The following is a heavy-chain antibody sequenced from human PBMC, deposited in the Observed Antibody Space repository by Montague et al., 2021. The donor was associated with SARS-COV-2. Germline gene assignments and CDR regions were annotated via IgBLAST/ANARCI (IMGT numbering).Heavy chain of an antibody. D-gene: IGHD3-10*01. CDR3: ATRSTLWFGED. Sequence: SETLSLTCSVYGDSFSTYSWIWVRQPPGEGLEWIGEINHTGSTSXNPSLKRRVTMSIDSSNNQVSLKLSSMTAADTAVHYCATRSTLWFGEDWGQGTLVTVSS. CDR1: GDSFSTYS. CDR2: INHTGST. V-gene: IGHV4-34*01. J-gene: IGHJ4*02.